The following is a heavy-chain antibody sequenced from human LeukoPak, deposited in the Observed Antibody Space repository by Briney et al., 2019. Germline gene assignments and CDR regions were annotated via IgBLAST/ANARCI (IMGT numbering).Heavy chain of an antibody. CDR3: ARDLTAIESGFDH. J-gene: IGHJ4*02. V-gene: IGHV3-7*01. D-gene: IGHD1-14*01. CDR1: GFTFSYYW. CDR2: IKQDGSEK. Sequence: PGGSLRLSCAASGFTFSYYWMNWVRQAPGKGLQWVGNIKQDGSEKYYMDSVMGRFTISRDNAKNSVYLQMNSLRTEDTAVYYCARDLTAIESGFDHWGQGTLVTVSS.